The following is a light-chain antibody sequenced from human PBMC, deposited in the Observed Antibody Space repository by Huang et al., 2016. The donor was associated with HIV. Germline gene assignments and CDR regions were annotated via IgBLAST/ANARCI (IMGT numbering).Light chain of an antibody. J-gene: IGKJ1*01. V-gene: IGKV3-20*01. CDR1: QSVSSSY. Sequence: EIVLTQSPGTLSLSPGERATLSCRASQSVSSSYLVQQQQKPGQAPRLLIYDASSRATGIPDRFSGSGSGTDFTLTISRLEPEDFAVYYCQQYGSSPPTFGQGTKVEIK. CDR3: QQYGSSPPT. CDR2: DAS.